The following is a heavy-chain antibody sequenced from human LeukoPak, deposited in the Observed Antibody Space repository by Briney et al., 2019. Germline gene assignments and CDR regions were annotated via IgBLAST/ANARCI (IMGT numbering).Heavy chain of an antibody. Sequence: GGSLRLSCAASGFTFTSYWMHWVRQAPGKGLVWVSRINSDGSSISYADSVKGRFTISRDNAKKTLYLQMNSLRAEDTALYYCARESGSGTQIDYWGQGTLVTASS. CDR3: ARESGSGTQIDY. CDR2: INSDGSSI. D-gene: IGHD3-10*01. V-gene: IGHV3-74*01. CDR1: GFTFTSYW. J-gene: IGHJ4*02.